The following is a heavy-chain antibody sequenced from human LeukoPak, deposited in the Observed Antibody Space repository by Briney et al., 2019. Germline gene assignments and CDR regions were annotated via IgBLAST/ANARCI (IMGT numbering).Heavy chain of an antibody. CDR3: ARDEYGDFQGFDF. D-gene: IGHD4-17*01. J-gene: IGHJ4*02. Sequence: SGTLSLTCSVSGVSITSYYWNWIRQSPGKGLEWLGNIHSRGTTNYNPSLKSRVTLSLDTSKSQFALKVTSVTAADTAVYYCARDEYGDFQGFDFWGQGTRVTVSS. CDR1: GVSITSYY. V-gene: IGHV4-59*13. CDR2: IHSRGTT.